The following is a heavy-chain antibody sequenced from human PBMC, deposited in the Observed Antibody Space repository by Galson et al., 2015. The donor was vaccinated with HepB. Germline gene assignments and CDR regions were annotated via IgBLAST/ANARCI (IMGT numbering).Heavy chain of an antibody. J-gene: IGHJ6*02. CDR2: INYNGDDM. CDR3: AKPGERWLIRGAGMDV. CDR1: EFTFSTYA. Sequence: SLRLSCAASEFTFSTYAMAWVRQPPGKGLEWVSSINYNGDDMYYAHSVRGRFAIFRDNSKNTLYLQMSSLRTEDTAVYYCAKPGERWLIRGAGMDVWGQGTTVTVSS. D-gene: IGHD6-19*01. V-gene: IGHV3-23*01.